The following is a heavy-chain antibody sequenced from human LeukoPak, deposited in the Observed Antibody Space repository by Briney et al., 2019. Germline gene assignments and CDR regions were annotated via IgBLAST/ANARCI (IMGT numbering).Heavy chain of an antibody. V-gene: IGHV3-23*01. CDR2: IIGSAANT. Sequence: PGGSLILSCGASGLTVSSYAMSWVRQAPGKGLEWVSTIIGSAANTYYADSVKGRFTISRDDSKNTVYLQMNSLRAEDTAVYSCAKYTSGTSYRGLDQWGHGTLVTVSS. J-gene: IGHJ4*01. CDR3: AKYTSGTSYRGLDQ. CDR1: GLTVSSYA. D-gene: IGHD3-10*01.